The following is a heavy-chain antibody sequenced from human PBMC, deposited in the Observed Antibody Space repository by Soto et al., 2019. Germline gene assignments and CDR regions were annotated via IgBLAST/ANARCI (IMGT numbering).Heavy chain of an antibody. CDR2: IIPIFGTA. V-gene: IGHV1-69*12. J-gene: IGHJ6*02. D-gene: IGHD3-3*01. CDR3: ARGGGYDFWSGYSPYYYYYGMDV. CDR1: GGTFSSYA. Sequence: QVQLVQSGAEVKKPGSSVKVSCKASGGTFSSYAISWVRQAPGQGLEWMGGIIPIFGTANYAQKFQGRVTITADESTRTAYMELSSLRSEDTAVYYCARGGGYDFWSGYSPYYYYYGMDVWGQGTTVTVSS.